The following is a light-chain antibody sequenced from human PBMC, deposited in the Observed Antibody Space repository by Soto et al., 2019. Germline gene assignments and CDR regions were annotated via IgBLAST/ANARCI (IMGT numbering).Light chain of an antibody. CDR2: NNN. CDR1: SSNIGNNI. CDR3: AAWDDSLSGVV. J-gene: IGLJ2*01. Sequence: QSVLTQPPSASGPPGQRATISCSGSSSNIGNNIVYWYQQLPGTAPQLLIHNNNQRHSGVPDRFSGSKSGTSASLAISGLQFEDEADYFCAAWDDSLSGVVFGGGTKLTVL. V-gene: IGLV1-44*01.